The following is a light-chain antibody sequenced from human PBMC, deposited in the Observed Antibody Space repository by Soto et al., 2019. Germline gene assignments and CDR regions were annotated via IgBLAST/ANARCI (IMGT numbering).Light chain of an antibody. CDR1: QSIRTW. Sequence: DIQMTQSPSTLSASVGDRVTITCRASQSIRTWLAWYQQKPGKAPRLLMYQASSLKSGVPSRFSGSGSETESTLTITSLQPDDTATYFCQQYSTYLWTFGQGTKVDIK. V-gene: IGKV1-5*03. CDR3: QQYSTYLWT. CDR2: QAS. J-gene: IGKJ1*01.